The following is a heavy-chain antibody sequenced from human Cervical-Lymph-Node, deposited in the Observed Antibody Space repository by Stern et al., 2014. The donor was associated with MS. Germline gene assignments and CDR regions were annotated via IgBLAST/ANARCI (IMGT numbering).Heavy chain of an antibody. CDR3: ARDNGEWELRDDGVIKASDLWSDY. Sequence: VQLVESGAEVKKPGSSVKVSCKASGGTFSSYAISWVRQAPGQGLEWMGGIIPIFGTANYAQKFQGRVTITADKSTSTAYMELSSLRSEDTAVYYCARDNGEWELRDDGVIKASDLWSDYWGQGTLVTVSS. V-gene: IGHV1-69*06. J-gene: IGHJ4*02. D-gene: IGHD1-26*01. CDR2: IIPIFGTA. CDR1: GGTFSSYA.